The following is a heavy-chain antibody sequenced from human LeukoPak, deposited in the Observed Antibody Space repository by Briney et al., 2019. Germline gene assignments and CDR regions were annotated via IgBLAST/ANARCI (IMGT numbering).Heavy chain of an antibody. CDR3: AKNWGSLDY. D-gene: IGHD7-27*01. CDR2: IKQDGSDK. Sequence: GGSLRLSCTASGFIFSNFWMSWVRQAPGKGLEWVANIKQDGSDKYYVDSVKGRFTISRDNAKNSLYLQMNSLRAEDTAVYYCAKNWGSLDYWGPGTLVTVSS. CDR1: GFIFSNFW. V-gene: IGHV3-7*01. J-gene: IGHJ4*02.